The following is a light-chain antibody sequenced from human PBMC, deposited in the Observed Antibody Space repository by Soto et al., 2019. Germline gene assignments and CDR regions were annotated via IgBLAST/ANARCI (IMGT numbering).Light chain of an antibody. J-gene: IGKJ1*01. V-gene: IGKV3-15*01. Sequence: EIVMTQSPATLSVSPGERATLSCRASQSVSSNLAWYQQKPGQAPRLLIYAASTRATGIPARFSCSGSGTEFTLTISSLQSEDFAVYYCQHYNNWPPWTFGQGTKVEIK. CDR1: QSVSSN. CDR2: AAS. CDR3: QHYNNWPPWT.